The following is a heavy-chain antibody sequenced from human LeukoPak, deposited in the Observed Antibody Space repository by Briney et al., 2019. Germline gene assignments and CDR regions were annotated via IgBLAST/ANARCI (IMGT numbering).Heavy chain of an antibody. CDR2: VKPDGSEK. CDR1: GFTFSNYW. D-gene: IGHD2-21*02. V-gene: IGHV3-7*01. CDR3: VRDRWLDCGVDCGGNWFDS. J-gene: IGHJ5*01. Sequence: GGSLRLSCGTAGFTFSNYWMSWVRQAPGKGLEWVANVKPDGSEKYYVDSVEGRLIISRDNTKRSLYLQMNSLRVEDTAVYYCVRDRWLDCGVDCGGNWFDSWGQGTLVTVSS.